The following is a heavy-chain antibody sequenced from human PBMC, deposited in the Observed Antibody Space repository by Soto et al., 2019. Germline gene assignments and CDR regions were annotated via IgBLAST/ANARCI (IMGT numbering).Heavy chain of an antibody. J-gene: IGHJ6*02. Sequence: GASVKVSCKAPGYTFTSYDINWVRQATGQGLEWMGWMNPNSGNTGYAQKFQGRVTMTRNTSISTAYMELSSLRSEDTAVYYCARMGVGFGELFTYYYGMDVWGQGTTVTVSS. CDR2: MNPNSGNT. V-gene: IGHV1-8*01. CDR3: ARMGVGFGELFTYYYGMDV. CDR1: GYTFTSYD. D-gene: IGHD3-10*01.